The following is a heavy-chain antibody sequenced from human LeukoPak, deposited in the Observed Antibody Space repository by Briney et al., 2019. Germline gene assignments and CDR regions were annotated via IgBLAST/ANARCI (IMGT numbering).Heavy chain of an antibody. Sequence: GGSLRLSCAASEFTFSDYYMNWIRQVPGKGLEWISYISTSGSNTYYADSVKGRFTISRDNAKNSLYLQMNSLRAEDTAVYHCARSESSCYLGCGFDYCGQGTLVTVSS. J-gene: IGHJ4*02. CDR3: ARSESSCYLGCGFDY. CDR2: ISTSGSNT. V-gene: IGHV3-11*04. CDR1: EFTFSDYY. D-gene: IGHD2-15*01.